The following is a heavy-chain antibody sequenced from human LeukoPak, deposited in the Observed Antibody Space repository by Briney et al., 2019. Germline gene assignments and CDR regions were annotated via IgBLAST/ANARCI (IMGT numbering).Heavy chain of an antibody. V-gene: IGHV3-21*01. CDR2: ISSSSSYM. D-gene: IGHD3-3*01. CDR3: ARVYRTRVLRFLGWLSLYHPEYYYMDV. CDR1: GFTFSSYS. J-gene: IGHJ6*03. Sequence: KSGGSLRLSCAASGFTFSSYSMNWVRQAPGKGLEWVSSISSSSSYMYYADSVKGRFTTSRDNAKNSLYLQMNSLRAEDTAVYYCARVYRTRVLRFLGWLSLYHPEYYYMDVWGKGTTVTVSS.